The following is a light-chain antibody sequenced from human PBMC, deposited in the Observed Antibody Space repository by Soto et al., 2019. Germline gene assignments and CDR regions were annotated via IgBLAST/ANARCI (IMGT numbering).Light chain of an antibody. CDR1: QSVDSS. Sequence: EVVLTQSPATLSLSPGERATLSCRACQSVDSSLAWYQQKVGQAPRLLIYDASNRATGIPGRFSGSGSGTDFTLTISSLEPEDFAVYYCQQRGAFGQGTKVEI. V-gene: IGKV3-11*01. CDR2: DAS. CDR3: QQRGA. J-gene: IGKJ2*01.